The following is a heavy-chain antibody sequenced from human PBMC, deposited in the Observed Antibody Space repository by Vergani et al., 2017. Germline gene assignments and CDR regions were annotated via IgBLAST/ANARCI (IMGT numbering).Heavy chain of an antibody. V-gene: IGHV3-15*01. Sequence: EVQPVESGGGLVKPGGSLRLSCTTSGFTFSSAWMSWVRQAPGKGLEWVARIRPKTDGETTDYAAPVKGRFTISRDDSKNTLYLQMNSLKTEDTAVYYCTTPTKWKLRYYFDYRGQGTLVTVSS. CDR1: GFTFSSAW. J-gene: IGHJ4*02. CDR3: TTPTKWKLRYYFDY. D-gene: IGHD3-9*01. CDR2: IRPKTDGETT.